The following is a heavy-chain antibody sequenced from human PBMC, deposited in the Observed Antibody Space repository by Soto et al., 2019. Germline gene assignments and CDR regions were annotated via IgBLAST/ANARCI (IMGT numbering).Heavy chain of an antibody. J-gene: IGHJ3*02. V-gene: IGHV3-33*01. D-gene: IGHD2-15*01. CDR3: ATLAAQSGFDI. CDR1: GFTFSSYG. Sequence: QVQLVESGGGVVQPGRSLRLSCAASGFTFSSYGMHWVRQAPGKGLEWVAVIWYDASNEYYAASVKGRFTISRDNSNNTLYLQMNSLRADDTAVYYCATLAAQSGFDIWGQGTIVTVSS. CDR2: IWYDASNE.